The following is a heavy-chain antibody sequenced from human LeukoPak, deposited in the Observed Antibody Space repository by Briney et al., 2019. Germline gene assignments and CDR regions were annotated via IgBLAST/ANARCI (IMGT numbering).Heavy chain of an antibody. CDR3: VNIMPGYYNGY. D-gene: IGHD3-9*01. Sequence: ASVKVSCKASGYTFTGYYIHWVRQAPGQGLEWMGWINPDSGGTYYAQKFQGRVTMTRDTSISTAYMELSRLRSDDTAVYYCVNIMPGYYNGYWGQGTLVTVSS. CDR2: INPDSGGT. J-gene: IGHJ4*02. V-gene: IGHV1-2*02. CDR1: GYTFTGYY.